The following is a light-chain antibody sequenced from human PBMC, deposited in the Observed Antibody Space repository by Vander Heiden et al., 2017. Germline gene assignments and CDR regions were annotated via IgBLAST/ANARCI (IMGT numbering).Light chain of an antibody. CDR2: DAS. CDR1: QTVRSY. CDR3: QQRSIWPVT. V-gene: IGKV3-11*01. J-gene: IGKJ5*01. Sequence: ELVLTQSPATLSLSPGERATLSCRASQTVRSYLAWYQQKPGQAPRLLIYDASNRATGLPDRFSGSGSGTDFTLTISSLEPEDFAVYYCQQRSIWPVTFGQGTRLEIK.